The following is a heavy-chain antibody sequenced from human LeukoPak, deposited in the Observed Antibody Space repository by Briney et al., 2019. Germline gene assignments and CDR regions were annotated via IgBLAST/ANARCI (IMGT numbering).Heavy chain of an antibody. J-gene: IGHJ4*02. Sequence: GGSLRLSCAASGFTFSSYEMNWVRQAPGKGLEWVSYISSSGSTIYYADSVKGRFTISRDNAKNSLYLQMNSLRAEDTAVYYCASIQDRDPFDYWGQGTLVTVSS. CDR1: GFTFSSYE. CDR2: ISSSGSTI. CDR3: ASIQDRDPFDY. D-gene: IGHD1-14*01. V-gene: IGHV3-48*03.